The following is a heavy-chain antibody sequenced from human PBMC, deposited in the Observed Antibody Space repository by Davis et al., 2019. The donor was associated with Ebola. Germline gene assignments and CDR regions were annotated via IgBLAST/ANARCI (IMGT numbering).Heavy chain of an antibody. J-gene: IGHJ4*02. CDR3: ATVRAHSRHDN. Sequence: SETLSLTCTVSGASISSRSYYWGWIRQPPGKGLEWVVSFSYGANTHYYNPSLRSRVTISVDTSRNQFSLKLSSATAADTAIYYCATVRAHSRHDNWGQGTLVTVAS. V-gene: IGHV4-39*01. CDR2: FSYGANTH. D-gene: IGHD3-10*01. CDR1: GASISSRSYY.